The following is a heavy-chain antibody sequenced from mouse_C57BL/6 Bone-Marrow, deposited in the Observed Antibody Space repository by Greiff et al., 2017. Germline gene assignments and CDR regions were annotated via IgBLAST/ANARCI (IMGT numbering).Heavy chain of an antibody. J-gene: IGHJ3*01. V-gene: IGHV3-6*01. CDR2: ISYDGSN. Sequence: ESGPGLVKPSQSLSLTCSVTGYSITSGYYWNWIRQFPGNKLEWMGYISYDGSNNYNPSLKNRISITRDTSKNQFFLKLNSVTTEDTATYYCARLYDYDGAWFAYWGQGTLVTVSA. D-gene: IGHD2-4*01. CDR3: ARLYDYDGAWFAY. CDR1: GYSITSGYY.